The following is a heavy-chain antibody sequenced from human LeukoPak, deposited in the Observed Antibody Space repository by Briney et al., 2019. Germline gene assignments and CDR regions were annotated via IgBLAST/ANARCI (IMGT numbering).Heavy chain of an antibody. CDR3: ARDLSGGYSWFDP. CDR2: IYYSGST. V-gene: IGHV4-59*01. J-gene: IGHJ5*02. CDR1: GGSISSYY. D-gene: IGHD5-12*01. Sequence: SETLSLTCTVSGGSISSYYWSWIRQPPGKGLEWIGYIYYSGSTNYNPSLKSRVTISVDTSKNQFSLKLSSVTAADTAVYYCARDLSGGYSWFDPWGQGTLDTVSS.